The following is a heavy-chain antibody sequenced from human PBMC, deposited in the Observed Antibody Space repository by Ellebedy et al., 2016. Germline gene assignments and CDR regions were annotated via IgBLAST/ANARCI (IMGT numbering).Heavy chain of an antibody. V-gene: IGHV4-59*13. D-gene: IGHD1-26*01. Sequence: SETLSLTXTVSGGSISSYYWSWIRQPPGKGLEWIGYIYYSGSTNYNPSLKSRVTISVDTSKNQFSLKLSSVTAADTAVYYCARGLGATPSHYYYYMDVWGKGTTVTVSS. CDR2: IYYSGST. CDR1: GGSISSYY. J-gene: IGHJ6*03. CDR3: ARGLGATPSHYYYYMDV.